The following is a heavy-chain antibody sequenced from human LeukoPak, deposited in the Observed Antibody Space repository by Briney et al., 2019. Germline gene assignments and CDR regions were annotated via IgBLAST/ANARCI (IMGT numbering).Heavy chain of an antibody. D-gene: IGHD3-3*01. CDR1: GGSFSGYY. Sequence: PSETLSLTCAVYGGSFSGYYWSWIRQPPGKGLEWIGEINHSGSTNYNPSLKSRVTISVDTSKNQFSLKLSSVTAADTAVYYCARGYYXSWXGLXXXWFDPWGQGXLVTVS. J-gene: IGHJ5*02. CDR2: INHSGST. V-gene: IGHV4-34*01. CDR3: ARGYYXSWXGLXXXWFDP.